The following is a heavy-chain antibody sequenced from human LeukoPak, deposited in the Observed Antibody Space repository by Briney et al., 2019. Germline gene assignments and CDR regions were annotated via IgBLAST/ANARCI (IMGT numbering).Heavy chain of an antibody. V-gene: IGHV3-30-3*01. CDR1: GFTFSSYA. CDR3: ASDRSSSLDY. J-gene: IGHJ4*02. D-gene: IGHD6-13*01. CDR2: ISYDGSNK. Sequence: ETGGSLRLSCAASGFTFSSYAMHWVRQAPGKGLEWVAVISYDGSNKYYADSVKGRFTISRDNSKNTLYLQMNSLRAEDTAVYYCASDRSSSLDYWGQGTLVTVSS.